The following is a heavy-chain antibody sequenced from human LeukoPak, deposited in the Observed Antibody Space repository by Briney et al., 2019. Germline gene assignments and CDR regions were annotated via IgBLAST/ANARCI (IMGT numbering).Heavy chain of an antibody. CDR1: GFSVGSNY. CDR2: IFSRGST. J-gene: IGHJ4*02. D-gene: IGHD6-13*01. V-gene: IGHV3-53*04. Sequence: GGSLRLSCAASGFSVGSNYMNWVRQAPGKGLECVSVIFSRGSTYYADSVKGRFTISRHNSENTLCLQMNSLRVEDTAVYYCTSSSPTSYSDYWGQGTLVTVSS. CDR3: TSSSPTSYSDY.